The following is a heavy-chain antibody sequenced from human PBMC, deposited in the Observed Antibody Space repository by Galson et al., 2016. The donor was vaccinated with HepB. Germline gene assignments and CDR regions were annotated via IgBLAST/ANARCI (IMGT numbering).Heavy chain of an antibody. CDR3: ARDFFDSRGYYPDY. D-gene: IGHD3-22*01. CDR2: IIPILAIS. V-gene: IGHV1-69*04. CDR1: GGTFSSHS. J-gene: IGHJ4*02. Sequence: SVKVSCKASGGTFSSHSISWVRQAPGQGLEWMGRIIPILAISRYAQKFQGRLTITADKSTSTAYMELHSLRAEDTAMFSCARDFFDSRGYYPDYWGQGTLVTVSS.